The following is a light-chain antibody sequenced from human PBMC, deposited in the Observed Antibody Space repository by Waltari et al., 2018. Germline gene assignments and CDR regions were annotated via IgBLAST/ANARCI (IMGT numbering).Light chain of an antibody. Sequence: QSVLTQPPSASGTPGQRVSISCSGSSSNIGSKSVNWYQQVPGTAPKLLIYSTNQRPSGVPVRFSGSKSGTSASLAISGLQSEDEADYYCATWDDSLNGLFGGGTKLTVL. CDR3: ATWDDSLNGL. V-gene: IGLV1-44*01. CDR2: STN. CDR1: SSNIGSKS. J-gene: IGLJ2*01.